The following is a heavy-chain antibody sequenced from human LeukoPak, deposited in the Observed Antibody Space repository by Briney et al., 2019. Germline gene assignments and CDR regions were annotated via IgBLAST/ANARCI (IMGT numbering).Heavy chain of an antibody. CDR1: GGSISSSSYY. J-gene: IGHJ4*02. Sequence: SETLSLTCTVSGGSISSSSYYWGWIRQPPGKGLEWIGSIYYSGSTYYNPSLKSRVTISVDTSKNQFSLKLSSVTAADTAVYYCASYPGWQRPSFDYWDQGTLVTVSS. CDR3: ASYPGWQRPSFDY. CDR2: IYYSGST. D-gene: IGHD5-24*01. V-gene: IGHV4-39*01.